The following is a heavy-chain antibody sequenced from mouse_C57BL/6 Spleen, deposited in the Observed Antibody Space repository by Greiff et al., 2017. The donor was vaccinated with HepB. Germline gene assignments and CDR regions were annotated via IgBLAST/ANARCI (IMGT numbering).Heavy chain of an antibody. CDR3: ASEDYYYGSSYGYFDV. D-gene: IGHD1-1*01. V-gene: IGHV1-22*01. J-gene: IGHJ1*03. CDR2: INPNNGGT. Sequence: VHVKQSGPELVKPGASVKMSCKASGYTFTDYNMHWVKQSHGKSLEWIGYINPNNGGTSYNQKFKGKATLTVNKSSSTAYMELRSLTSEDSAVYYCASEDYYYGSSYGYFDVWGTGTTVTVSS. CDR1: GYTFTDYN.